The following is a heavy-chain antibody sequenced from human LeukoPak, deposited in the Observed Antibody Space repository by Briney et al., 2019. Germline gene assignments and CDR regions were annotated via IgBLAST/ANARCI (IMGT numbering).Heavy chain of an antibody. D-gene: IGHD2-2*01. V-gene: IGHV4-34*01. CDR3: ARRLIASSPYFDY. CDR2: INHSGST. Sequence: PSETLSLTCAVYGGSFSGYYWSWIRQPPGKGLEWIGEINHSGSTNYNPSLKSRVTISVDTSKNQFSLKLSSVTAADTAVYFCARRLIASSPYFDYWGQGTLVTVSS. J-gene: IGHJ4*02. CDR1: GGSFSGYY.